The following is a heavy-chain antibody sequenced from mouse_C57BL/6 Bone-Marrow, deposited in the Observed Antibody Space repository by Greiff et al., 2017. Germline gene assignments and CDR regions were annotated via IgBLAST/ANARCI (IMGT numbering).Heavy chain of an antibody. CDR1: GYSITSGYS. CDR2: ISYDGSN. V-gene: IGHV3-6*01. CDR3: ARGLPQYFDY. J-gene: IGHJ2*01. Sequence: EVKLQQSGPGLVKPSQSLSLTCSVTGYSITSGYSWNWIRQFPGNKLEWMGYISYDGSNNYNPSLKNRISITRDTSKNQFFLKLNSVTTEDTATYYCARGLPQYFDYWGQGTTLTVSS. D-gene: IGHD2-2*01.